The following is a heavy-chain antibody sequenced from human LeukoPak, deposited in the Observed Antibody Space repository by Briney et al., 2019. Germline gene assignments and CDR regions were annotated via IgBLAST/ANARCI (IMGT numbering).Heavy chain of an antibody. CDR1: GFTFSSYA. Sequence: GGSLRLSCAASGFTFSSYAMSWVRQAPGKGLVWVSVISGSGGSTYYAASVKSRFTISRNNSKNTMYLQINSLRAEDTAVYYCANGDLAAAGNLVFDDWGQVTLVTVSS. CDR3: ANGDLAAAGNLVFDD. D-gene: IGHD6-13*01. CDR2: ISGSGGST. J-gene: IGHJ4*02. V-gene: IGHV3-23*01.